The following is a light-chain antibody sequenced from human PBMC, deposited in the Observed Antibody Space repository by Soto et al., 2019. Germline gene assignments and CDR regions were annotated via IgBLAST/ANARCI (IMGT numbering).Light chain of an antibody. CDR1: QSVSSN. V-gene: IGKV3-15*01. J-gene: IGKJ1*01. Sequence: EMVMTQSPATLSVCPGERATLSCRASQSVSSNLAWYQQKPGQAPRLLIYGASTRATGIPARFSGSGSGTEFTLTISSLQSEDFAVYYCQQYNNWPQTFGQGTKVDIK. CDR3: QQYNNWPQT. CDR2: GAS.